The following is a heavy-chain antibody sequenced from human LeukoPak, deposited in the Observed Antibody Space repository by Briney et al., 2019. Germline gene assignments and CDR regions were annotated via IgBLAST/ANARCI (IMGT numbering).Heavy chain of an antibody. J-gene: IGHJ6*03. CDR3: AELGITMIGGV. CDR1: GFTFSSYS. Sequence: GGSLRLSCAASGFTFSSYSMNWVRQAPGKGLEWVSAISGSGGSTYYADSVKGRFTISRDNAKNSLYLQMNSLRAEDTAVYYCAELGITMIGGVWGKGTTVTIS. D-gene: IGHD3-10*02. CDR2: ISGSGGST. V-gene: IGHV3-23*01.